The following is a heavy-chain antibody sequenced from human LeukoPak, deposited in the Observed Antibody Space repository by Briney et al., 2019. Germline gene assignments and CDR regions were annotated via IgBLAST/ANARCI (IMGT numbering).Heavy chain of an antibody. CDR3: ARSFFQWNYGSCLDS. J-gene: IGHJ4*02. D-gene: IGHD1-7*01. CDR2: IAHDGSNK. V-gene: IGHV3-30*03. Sequence: GGSLRLSCAASGFSFSNYVMQWVRQVPGKGLEWVALIAHDGSNKYYADSVKGRFTISRDNSSSILYLQMNSLRPEDTAVYSCARSFFQWNYGSCLDSWGQGTLVTVSS. CDR1: GFSFSNYV.